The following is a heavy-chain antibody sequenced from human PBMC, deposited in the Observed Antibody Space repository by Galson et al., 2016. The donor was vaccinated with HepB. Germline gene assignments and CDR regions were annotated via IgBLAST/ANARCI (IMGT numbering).Heavy chain of an antibody. Sequence: LRLSCAASGFTFSIYAMSWVRQPPGQGLEWIGQIFHSGRVNYTPSLASRVTISVDTSNNHFSLRLTSVTAADTAPYYCARQYRGGPSDYWGQGTLVIVSS. D-gene: IGHD5-12*01. CDR3: ARQYRGGPSDY. V-gene: IGHV4-34*12. CDR1: GFTFSIYA. J-gene: IGHJ4*02. CDR2: IFHSGRV.